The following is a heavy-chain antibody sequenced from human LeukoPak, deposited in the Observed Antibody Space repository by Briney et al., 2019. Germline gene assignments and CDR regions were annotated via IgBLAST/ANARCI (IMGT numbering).Heavy chain of an antibody. V-gene: IGHV1-2*02. Sequence: ASVKVSCKASGYTFTGYYMHWVRQAPGQGLKWMGWINPNSGGTNYAQKFQGRVTMTRDTSISTAYMELSSLRSEDTAVYYCARDSAYSSGWWEYWGQGTLVTVSS. CDR2: INPNSGGT. CDR3: ARDSAYSSGWWEY. D-gene: IGHD6-19*01. CDR1: GYTFTGYY. J-gene: IGHJ4*02.